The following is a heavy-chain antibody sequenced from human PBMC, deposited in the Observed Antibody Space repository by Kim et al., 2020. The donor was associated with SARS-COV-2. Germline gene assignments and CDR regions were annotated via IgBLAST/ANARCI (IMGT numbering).Heavy chain of an antibody. V-gene: IGHV4-34*01. Sequence: SETLSLTCAVYGGSFSGYYWSWIRQPPGKGLEWIGEINHSGRTNYNPSLKSRVTISVDTSKNQFSLKLTSVTAAETAVYYCARRLSNTSGWGSHYCDFWG. D-gene: IGHD3-10*01. J-gene: IGHJ3*01. CDR3: ARRLSNTSGWGSHYCDF. CDR1: GGSFSGYY. CDR2: INHSGRT.